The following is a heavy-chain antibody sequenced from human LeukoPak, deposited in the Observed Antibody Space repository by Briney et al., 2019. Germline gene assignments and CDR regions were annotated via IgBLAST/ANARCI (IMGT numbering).Heavy chain of an antibody. V-gene: IGHV1-2*06. D-gene: IGHD2-15*01. CDR3: ARDGGLYCSGGSCYAKNNWFDP. CDR1: GYTFTGYY. CDR2: INPNSGGT. J-gene: IGHJ5*02. Sequence: VSVKVSCKACGYTFTGYYMHWVRQAPGQGLEWMGRINPNSGGTNYAQKFQGRVTMTRDTSISTAYMELSRLRSDDTAVYYCARDGGLYCSGGSCYAKNNWFDPWGQGTLVTVSS.